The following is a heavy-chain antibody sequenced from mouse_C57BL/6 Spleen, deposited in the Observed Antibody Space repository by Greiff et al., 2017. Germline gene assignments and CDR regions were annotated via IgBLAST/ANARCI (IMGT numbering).Heavy chain of an antibody. CDR3: ARHEEEYYEGSSYGYFDY. V-gene: IGHV1-62-2*01. J-gene: IGHJ2*01. D-gene: IGHD1-1*01. CDR1: GYTFTEYT. Sequence: VQLQQSGAELVKPGASVKLSCKASGYTFTEYTIHWVKQRSGQGLEWIGWFYPGSGSIKYNEKFKDKATLTADTPSSTAYMELSRVAYEDSGVYICARHEEEYYEGSSYGYFDYWGQGTTLTVSS. CDR2: FYPGSGSI.